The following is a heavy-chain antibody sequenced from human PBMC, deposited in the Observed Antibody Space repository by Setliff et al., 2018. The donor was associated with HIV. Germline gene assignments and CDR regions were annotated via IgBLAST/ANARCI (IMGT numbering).Heavy chain of an antibody. CDR1: GYSFTNYW. V-gene: IGHV5-51*01. J-gene: IGHJ4*02. CDR2: IYPGDSDT. D-gene: IGHD6-13*01. Sequence: LKISCKGSGYSFTNYWIGWVRQVPGKGLEWMGIIYPGDSDTRYSPSFHGQVTISADKSISTAYQQWSSLKASDTAMYYCARSGTGYSSSWDVPDFDYWGQGTLVTVSS. CDR3: ARSGTGYSSSWDVPDFDY.